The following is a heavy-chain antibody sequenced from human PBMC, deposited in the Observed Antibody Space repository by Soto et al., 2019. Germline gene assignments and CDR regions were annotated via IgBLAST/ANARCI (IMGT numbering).Heavy chain of an antibody. CDR3: ARTIHMTPRYGMDV. Sequence: GGSLRLSCAASGFTFSSYAMHWVRQAPGKGLAWVAVISYDGSNKYYADSVKGRFTISRDNSKNTLYLQMNSLRAEDTAVYYCARTIHMTPRYGMDVWSQRTTVSV. D-gene: IGHD2-21*01. CDR2: ISYDGSNK. CDR1: GFTFSSYA. J-gene: IGHJ6*02. V-gene: IGHV3-30-3*01.